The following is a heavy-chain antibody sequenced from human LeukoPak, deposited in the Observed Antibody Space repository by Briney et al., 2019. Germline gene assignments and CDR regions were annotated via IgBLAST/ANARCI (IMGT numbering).Heavy chain of an antibody. J-gene: IGHJ6*03. Sequence: GGSLRLSCAASGFTFSSYSMNWVRQAPGKGLEWVSYISSSSSTIYYADSVKGRFTISRDNAKNSLYLQMNSLRAEDTAVYYCARVRESVVPADNYYYYMDVWGKGTTVTVSS. CDR2: ISSSSSTI. CDR1: GFTFSSYS. V-gene: IGHV3-48*01. D-gene: IGHD2-2*01. CDR3: ARVRESVVPADNYYYYMDV.